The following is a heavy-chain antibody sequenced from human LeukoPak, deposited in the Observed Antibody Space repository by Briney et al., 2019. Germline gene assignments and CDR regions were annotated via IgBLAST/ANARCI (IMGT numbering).Heavy chain of an antibody. D-gene: IGHD3-16*01. V-gene: IGHV4-34*01. J-gene: IGHJ4*02. CDR2: IYYSGST. CDR1: GGSFSGYY. CDR3: ARQGDGGRAFDY. Sequence: SETLSLTCAVYGGSFSGYYWSWIRQPPGKGLEWIGTIYYSGSTYYNPSLKSRVTISVDTSKNQFSLKLSSVTAADTAVYYCARQGDGGRAFDYWGQGTLVTVSS.